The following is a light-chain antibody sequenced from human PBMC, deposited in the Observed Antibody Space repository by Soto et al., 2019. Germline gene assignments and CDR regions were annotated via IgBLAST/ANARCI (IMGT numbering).Light chain of an antibody. CDR1: QSVSSY. CDR3: QQCSICRVT. V-gene: IGKV3-11*01. Sequence: IVWTECTSRRSLYHEKRDTLSCTASQSVSSYLAWYQQKPGQAPRLLIYDASNRATGIPARFSGSGSGTDFTLHTSCLEPEDIAVYSFQQCSICRVTFAGGTKVDIK. CDR2: DAS. J-gene: IGKJ4*01.